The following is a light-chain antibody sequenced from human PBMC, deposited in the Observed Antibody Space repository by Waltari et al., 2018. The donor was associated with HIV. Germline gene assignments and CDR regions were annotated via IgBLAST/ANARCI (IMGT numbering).Light chain of an antibody. Sequence: QSALTQPASVSGSPGQSIVLPCTGSSSDIRYYDYVPWYQQYPGQAPKALIYEVTSRPSGTSSRFSGSKSATTAFLAISKLQTDDEADYFCSSYTRRGTVVFGGGTRLTVL. CDR1: SSDIRYYDY. J-gene: IGLJ2*01. CDR2: EVT. CDR3: SSYTRRGTVV. V-gene: IGLV2-14*03.